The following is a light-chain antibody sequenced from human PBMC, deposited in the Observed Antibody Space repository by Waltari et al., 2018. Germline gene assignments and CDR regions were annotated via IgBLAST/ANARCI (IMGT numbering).Light chain of an antibody. J-gene: IGLJ1*01. CDR1: TSAIGYSQY. CDR2: DVS. V-gene: IGLV2-14*03. CDR3: SSYSISSNYFV. Sequence: QSALTQPASVSGSPGQSITLSRPGTTSAIGYSQYVSWYQQHPGKAPKLIIYDVSHRPSGVSDRFSGSKSGNTASLTISGLRAEDEADYHCSSYSISSNYFVFGTGTTVTVL.